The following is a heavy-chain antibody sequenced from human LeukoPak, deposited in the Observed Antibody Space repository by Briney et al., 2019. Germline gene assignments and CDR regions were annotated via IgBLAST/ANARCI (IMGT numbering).Heavy chain of an antibody. CDR1: GYTFTGYY. J-gene: IGHJ4*02. CDR2: INPNSGGT. V-gene: IGHV1-2*02. D-gene: IGHD3-3*01. Sequence: ASVKVSCKASGYTFTGYYMHWVRQAPGQGLEWMGWINPNSGGTNYAQKFQGRVTMTRDTSISTAYMELSRLRSDDTAVYYCARGSTIFGVVYSYYFDYWGQETLVTVSS. CDR3: ARGSTIFGVVYSYYFDY.